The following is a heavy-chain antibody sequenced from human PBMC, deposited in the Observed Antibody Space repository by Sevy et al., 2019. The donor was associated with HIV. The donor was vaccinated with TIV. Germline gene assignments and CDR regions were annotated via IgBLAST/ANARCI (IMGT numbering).Heavy chain of an antibody. CDR2: IYYSGST. Sequence: SETLSLTCTVSGGSISSYYWSWIRQPPGKGLEWIWYIYYSGSTNYNPSLKSRVTISVDTSKNQFSLKLSSVTAADTAVYYCARGYDSSGLLDYWGQGTLVTVSS. D-gene: IGHD3-22*01. J-gene: IGHJ4*02. CDR3: ARGYDSSGLLDY. CDR1: GGSISSYY. V-gene: IGHV4-59*13.